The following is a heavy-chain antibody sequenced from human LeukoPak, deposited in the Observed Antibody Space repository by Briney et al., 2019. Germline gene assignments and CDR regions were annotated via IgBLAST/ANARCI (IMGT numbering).Heavy chain of an antibody. D-gene: IGHD6-13*01. CDR1: GYSFTSYW. CDR2: IYPGDSDT. J-gene: IGHJ5*02. CDR3: ARQAPNVYSSSCYAQFDP. Sequence: MRGESLKISCKGSGYSFTSYWIGWVRQMPGKGLEWMGIIYPGDSDTRYSPSFQGQVTFSADKSISTAYLQWSSLKASDTAMYYRARQAPNVYSSSCYAQFDPWGQGTLVTVSS. V-gene: IGHV5-51*01.